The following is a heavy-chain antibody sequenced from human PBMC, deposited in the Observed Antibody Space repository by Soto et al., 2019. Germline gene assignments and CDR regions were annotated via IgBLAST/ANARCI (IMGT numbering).Heavy chain of an antibody. CDR3: AKWARHLRFLEWPFGFFDY. V-gene: IGHV3-23*01. CDR1: GFTFSSYA. CDR2: ISGSGGST. J-gene: IGHJ4*02. D-gene: IGHD3-3*01. Sequence: EVQLLESGGGLVQPGGSLRLSCAASGFTFSSYAMSWVRQAPGKGLEWVSAISGSGGSTYYADSVKGRFTISRDNSKNTLYLQMNSLRAEDTAVYYCAKWARHLRFLEWPFGFFDYWGQGTLVTVSS.